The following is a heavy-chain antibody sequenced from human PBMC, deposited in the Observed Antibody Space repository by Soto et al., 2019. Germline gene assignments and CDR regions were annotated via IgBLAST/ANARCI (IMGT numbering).Heavy chain of an antibody. D-gene: IGHD6-13*01. V-gene: IGHV3-23*01. CDR3: ARGSSGYISSWYYFDY. Sequence: GGSLRLSCAASGFTFTDYALSWVRQAPGKGLEWVATISGIGGSTYLADSVKGRLSISRDNSKNTVSLLMNSLRAEDTAVYFCARGSSGYISSWYYFDYWGRGTLVTVPQ. CDR1: GFTFTDYA. J-gene: IGHJ4*02. CDR2: ISGIGGST.